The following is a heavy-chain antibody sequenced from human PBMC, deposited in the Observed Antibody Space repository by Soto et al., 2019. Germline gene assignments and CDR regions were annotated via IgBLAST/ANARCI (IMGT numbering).Heavy chain of an antibody. Sequence: QVQLQQWGAGLLKPSGTLSLTCGVSGGSLSDYYLSWIRQPPGKGLEWIGEINHSGNNNLKPSLKSRASISVDMSKNQFSLTLSSVTAADTALYYCARPPIKYCSSISCSPDYNYYMDVWGTGTAVTVSS. CDR2: INHSGNN. CDR1: GGSLSDYY. J-gene: IGHJ6*03. D-gene: IGHD2-2*01. V-gene: IGHV4-34*04. CDR3: ARPPIKYCSSISCSPDYNYYMDV.